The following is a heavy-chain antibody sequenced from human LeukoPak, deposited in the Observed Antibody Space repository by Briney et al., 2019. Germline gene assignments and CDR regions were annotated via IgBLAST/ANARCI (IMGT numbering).Heavy chain of an antibody. V-gene: IGHV1-69*06. Sequence: SVKVSCKASGGTFSSYAISWVRQAPGQGLEWMGGIIPIFGTANYAQKFQGRVTITADKSTSTAYMELSSLRSEDTAVYYCAGAHGYGNNYYYYYYMDVWGKGTTVTVSS. CDR2: IIPIFGTA. CDR1: GGTFSSYA. CDR3: AGAHGYGNNYYYYYYMDV. J-gene: IGHJ6*03. D-gene: IGHD5-18*01.